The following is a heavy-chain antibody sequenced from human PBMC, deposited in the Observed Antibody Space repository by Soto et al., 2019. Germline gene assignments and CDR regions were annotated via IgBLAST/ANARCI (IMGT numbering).Heavy chain of an antibody. D-gene: IGHD3-16*01. CDR2: IWYDGSNK. CDR1: GFTFSSYV. J-gene: IGHJ4*02. CDR3: ARAGGGSSFDY. V-gene: IGHV3-33*01. Sequence: PGGSLRLSCAASGFTFSSYVMHWVRQAPGKGLEWVAVIWYDGSNKYYADSVKGRFTISRDNSKNTMYLQMNSLRAEDTAVYYCARAGGGSSFDYWGQGTLVTVPS.